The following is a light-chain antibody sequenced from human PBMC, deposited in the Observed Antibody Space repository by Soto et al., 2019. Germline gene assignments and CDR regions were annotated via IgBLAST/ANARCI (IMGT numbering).Light chain of an antibody. CDR1: RNINNW. Sequence: DIQMTQSPSTLSSSIGDRVTITFRASRNINNWIAWYQQKPGKAPKFLIYDASTLESGVPSRFSGSGFGTEFSLTISSLQPDDFGSYYCQHMRTFGQGTKVDIK. CDR2: DAS. V-gene: IGKV1-5*01. CDR3: QHMRT. J-gene: IGKJ1*01.